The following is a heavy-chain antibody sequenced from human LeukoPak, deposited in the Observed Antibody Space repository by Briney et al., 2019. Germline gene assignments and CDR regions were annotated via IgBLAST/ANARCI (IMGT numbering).Heavy chain of an antibody. CDR2: IIPILGIA. D-gene: IGHD2-2*02. CDR1: GGTFSSYA. J-gene: IGHJ6*02. Sequence: VASVKVSCKASGGTFSSYAISWVRQAPGQGLEWMGRIIPILGIANYAQKFQGRVTITADKSTSTAYMELSSLRSEDTAVYYCARDADNTPHRPYYYYGMDVWGQGTTVTVSS. V-gene: IGHV1-69*04. CDR3: ARDADNTPHRPYYYYGMDV.